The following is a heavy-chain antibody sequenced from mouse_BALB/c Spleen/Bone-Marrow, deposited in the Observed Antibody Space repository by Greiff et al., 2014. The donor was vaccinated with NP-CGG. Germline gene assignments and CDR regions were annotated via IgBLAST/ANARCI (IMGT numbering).Heavy chain of an antibody. Sequence: EVQLVESGPELVKPGASVKISRKASGYSFTGYYMHWVKQSHVKSLEWIGRINPYNGATSYNQNFKDKASLTVDKSSSTAYMELHSLTSEDSAVYYCARSSYYAMDYWGQGTSVTVSS. CDR1: GYSFTGYY. CDR2: INPYNGAT. CDR3: ARSSYYAMDY. V-gene: IGHV1-31*01. J-gene: IGHJ4*01.